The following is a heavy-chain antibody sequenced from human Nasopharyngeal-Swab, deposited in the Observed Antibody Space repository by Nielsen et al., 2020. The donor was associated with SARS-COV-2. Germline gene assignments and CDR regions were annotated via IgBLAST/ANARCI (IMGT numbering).Heavy chain of an antibody. Sequence: GGPLRLSFAASGFALNNFVMHWIRQAPGKGLEWVAVVPSDGGKGQYADSVEGRFTFSRDNSRNMVHLQMNSLRDEDTAVYYCVREGGTSGRAGYFDYWGRGTLVTVSS. D-gene: IGHD2-2*01. CDR2: VPSDGGKG. CDR1: GFALNNFV. J-gene: IGHJ4*02. CDR3: VREGGTSGRAGYFDY. V-gene: IGHV3-30-3*01.